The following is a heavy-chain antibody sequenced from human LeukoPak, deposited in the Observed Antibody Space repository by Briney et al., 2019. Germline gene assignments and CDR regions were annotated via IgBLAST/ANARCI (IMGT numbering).Heavy chain of an antibody. V-gene: IGHV1-2*02. J-gene: IGHJ5*02. D-gene: IGHD6-13*01. Sequence: ASVKVSCKASGYTLTSYDINWVRQATGQGLEWMGWINPNSGDTNYAQKFQGRVTMTRDTSISTAYMDLSSLRSDDTAMYYCARMWSTATSGWNWFDPWGQGTLVTVSS. CDR3: ARMWSTATSGWNWFDP. CDR1: GYTLTSYD. CDR2: INPNSGDT.